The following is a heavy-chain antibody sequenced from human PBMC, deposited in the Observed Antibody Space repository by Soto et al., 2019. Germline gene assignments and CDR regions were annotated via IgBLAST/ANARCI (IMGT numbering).Heavy chain of an antibody. J-gene: IGHJ4*02. CDR2: IWHDGSNK. CDR1: GFAFNNYG. D-gene: IGHD1-26*01. CDR3: TRAAIRGELLEY. Sequence: QVQLVESGGGVVQPGRSLRLSCAASGFAFNNYGMHWVRQAPGKGLEWVALIWHDGSNKGYADSVKGRFTISRENSKNTLNIQMNSLRVEDTAVYYCTRAAIRGELLEYWGQGTQVTVSS. V-gene: IGHV3-33*01.